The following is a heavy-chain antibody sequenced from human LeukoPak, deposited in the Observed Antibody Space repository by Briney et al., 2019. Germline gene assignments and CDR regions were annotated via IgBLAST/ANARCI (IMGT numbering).Heavy chain of an antibody. CDR2: IYYSGST. Sequence: WETLSLTCTLSGGSLSNHYWRWIRQPPGKGLEWLGHIYYSGSTNYNPALKRRVTISEDKSKNQVSLKLSSVTAADTAVYYCAREPSRGYFFVDWGQGTLVTVSS. D-gene: IGHD3-22*01. CDR1: GGSLSNHY. V-gene: IGHV4-59*11. J-gene: IGHJ4*02. CDR3: AREPSRGYFFVD.